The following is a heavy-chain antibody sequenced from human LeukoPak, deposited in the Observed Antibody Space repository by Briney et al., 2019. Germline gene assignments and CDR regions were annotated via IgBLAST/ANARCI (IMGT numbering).Heavy chain of an antibody. CDR3: ARDSTPDY. V-gene: IGHV3-48*04. CDR1: GFTFSSYS. J-gene: IGHJ4*02. D-gene: IGHD2-15*01. Sequence: SGGSLRLSCAASGFTFSSYSMNWVRQAPGKGLEWVSYISSSSSTIYYADSVKGRFTISRDNAKNSLYLQMNSLRAEDTAVYYCARDSTPDYWGQGTLVTVSS. CDR2: ISSSSSTI.